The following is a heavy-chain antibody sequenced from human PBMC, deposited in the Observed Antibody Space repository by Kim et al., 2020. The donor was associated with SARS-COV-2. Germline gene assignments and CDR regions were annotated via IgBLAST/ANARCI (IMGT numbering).Heavy chain of an antibody. J-gene: IGHJ4*02. D-gene: IGHD1-26*01. CDR2: ST. V-gene: IGHV4-34*01. Sequence: STNCNPSLKSRVTISVDTSKNQFSLKLSSVTAADTAVYYCARAIRGDFDYWGQGTLVTVSS. CDR3: ARAIRGDFDY.